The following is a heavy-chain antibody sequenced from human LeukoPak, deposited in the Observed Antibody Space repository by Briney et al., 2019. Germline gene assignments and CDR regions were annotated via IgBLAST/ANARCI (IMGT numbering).Heavy chain of an antibody. D-gene: IGHD3-22*01. CDR3: ARSGSDCSGYYYAFQDAFDI. V-gene: IGHV3-72*01. CDR1: GFTFSDHY. Sequence: GGSLRLSCAASGFTFSDHYMDWVRQAPGKGLEWVGRTRNKVNSFTTDYAASVKGRFTISRDDSKNSLYLQMNSLKTEDTAVYYCARSGSDCSGYYYAFQDAFDIWGQGTMVTVSS. CDR2: TRNKVNSFTT. J-gene: IGHJ3*02.